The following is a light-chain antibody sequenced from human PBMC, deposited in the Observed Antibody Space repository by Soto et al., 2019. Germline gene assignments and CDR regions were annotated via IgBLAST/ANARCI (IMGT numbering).Light chain of an antibody. CDR3: QQYNNWPPWT. J-gene: IGKJ1*01. CDR1: QGISNY. CDR2: AAS. V-gene: IGKV1-27*01. Sequence: DIGMTQSPSSLSASVGDRVTITWRASQGISNYLAWYQQKPGKVPKLLIYAASTLQSGVPSRFSGSGSATDFSLPISSLKTADVADYYCQQYNNWPPWTFGQGTQVDI.